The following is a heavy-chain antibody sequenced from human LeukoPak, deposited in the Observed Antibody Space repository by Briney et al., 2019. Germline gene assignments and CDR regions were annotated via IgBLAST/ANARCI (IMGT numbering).Heavy chain of an antibody. D-gene: IGHD2-2*01. Sequence: ASVKVSCKATGYTFTNYYMHWVRQAPGQGLEWMGIINPSGGSTSYAQKFQGRVTMTRDTSTSTVYMELSSLRSEDTAVYYCATISYCSSTSCHAGYFDYWGQGTLVTVSS. CDR1: GYTFTNYY. CDR3: ATISYCSSTSCHAGYFDY. V-gene: IGHV1-46*01. J-gene: IGHJ4*02. CDR2: INPSGGST.